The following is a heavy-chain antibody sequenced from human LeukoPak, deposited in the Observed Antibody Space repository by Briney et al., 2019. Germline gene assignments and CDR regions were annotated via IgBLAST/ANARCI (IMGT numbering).Heavy chain of an antibody. CDR3: ARDPYSGFDKRVYYFDY. J-gene: IGHJ4*02. CDR2: ISSRGTYI. V-gene: IGHV3-21*01. CDR1: GFTFSSYS. D-gene: IGHD5-12*01. Sequence: PGGSLRLSCAASGFTFSSYSMNWVRQAPGKGLEWVSSISSRGTYIYYADSVKGRFTISRDNAKNSLYLQMNSLRAEDTAVYYCARDPYSGFDKRVYYFDYWGQGTLVTVSS.